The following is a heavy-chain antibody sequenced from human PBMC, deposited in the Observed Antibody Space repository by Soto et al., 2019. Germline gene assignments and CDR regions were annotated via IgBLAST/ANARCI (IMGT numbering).Heavy chain of an antibody. CDR2: IWYDGSNK. V-gene: IGHV3-33*01. CDR1: GFTFSSYG. Sequence: GESLKISCAASGFTFSSYGMHWVRQAPGKGLEWVAVIWYDGSNKYYADSVKGRFTISRDNSKNTLYLQMNSLRAEDTAVYYCARDSSIAAAALPGYMDVWGKGTTVTVSS. CDR3: ARDSSIAAAALPGYMDV. D-gene: IGHD6-13*01. J-gene: IGHJ6*03.